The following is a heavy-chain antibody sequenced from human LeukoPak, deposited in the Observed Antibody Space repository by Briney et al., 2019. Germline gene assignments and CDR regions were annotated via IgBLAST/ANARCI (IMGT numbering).Heavy chain of an antibody. CDR3: ARADILTGYPSVY. D-gene: IGHD3-9*01. J-gene: IGHJ4*02. CDR2: IHYSGST. Sequence: SETLSLTCTVSGGSVSSGSYCWSWIRQPPGKGLEWIGYIHYSGSTNYNPSLKSRVTISVDTSKNQFSLKLSSVTAADTAVYYCARADILTGYPSVYWGQGTLVTVSS. CDR1: GGSVSSGSYC. V-gene: IGHV4-61*01.